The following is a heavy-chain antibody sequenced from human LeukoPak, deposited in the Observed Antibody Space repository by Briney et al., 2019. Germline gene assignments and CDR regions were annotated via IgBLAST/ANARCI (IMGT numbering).Heavy chain of an antibody. D-gene: IGHD1-26*01. J-gene: IGHJ4*02. CDR2: VRFDESNI. V-gene: IGHV3-30*02. CDR3: AKVAPLKHSGSYYAKEGH. Sequence: GGSLRLSCAASGFSFSNYGMHWVRQAPGKGLEWVAFVRFDESNIYYADSVKGRFTISRDNSKNTLYLQMNSLRAEDTAVYYCAKVAPLKHSGSYYAKEGHWGQGTLVTVSS. CDR1: GFSFSNYG.